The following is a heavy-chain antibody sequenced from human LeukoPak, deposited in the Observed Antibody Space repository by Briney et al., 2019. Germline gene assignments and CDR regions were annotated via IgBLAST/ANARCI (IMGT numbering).Heavy chain of an antibody. CDR3: AKDWRDYYDSSGYDAFDI. CDR1: GFTFSSYV. J-gene: IGHJ3*02. D-gene: IGHD3-22*01. Sequence: GSLRLSCAASGFTFSSYVMHWVRPAPGKGLERVAIIRYDGSNKYYADYVKGRFTISRDNSNNTLYLQMNSLRAEDTAVYYCAKDWRDYYDSSGYDAFDIWGQGTMVTVSS. CDR2: IRYDGSNK. V-gene: IGHV3-30*02.